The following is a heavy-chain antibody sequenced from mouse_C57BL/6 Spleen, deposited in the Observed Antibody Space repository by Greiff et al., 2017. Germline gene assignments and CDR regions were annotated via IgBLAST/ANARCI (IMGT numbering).Heavy chain of an antibody. V-gene: IGHV1-80*01. CDR2: IYPGDGDT. Sequence: VKLQESGAELVKPGASVKISCKASGYAFSSYWMNWVKQRPGKGLEWIGQIYPGDGDTNYNGKFKGKATLTADKSSSTAYMQRSSLTSEDSAVYFGARRAQAGAWFAYWGQGTLVTVSA. CDR3: ARRAQAGAWFAY. J-gene: IGHJ3*01. D-gene: IGHD3-2*02. CDR1: GYAFSSYW.